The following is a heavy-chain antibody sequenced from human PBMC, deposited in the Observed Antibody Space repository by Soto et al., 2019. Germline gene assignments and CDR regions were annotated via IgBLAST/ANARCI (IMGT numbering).Heavy chain of an antibody. Sequence: SVKLSCKASGGTFSSSAIIGVRQAPGQGLEWMGGIIPIFGTANYAQKFQGRVTITAAESTSTAYMELSSLRSEDTAVYYCARDRVQGGYCSSTSCYGPYYGMDVWGQGTTVTVSS. V-gene: IGHV1-69*13. CDR3: ARDRVQGGYCSSTSCYGPYYGMDV. J-gene: IGHJ6*02. D-gene: IGHD2-2*01. CDR1: GGTFSSSA. CDR2: IIPIFGTA.